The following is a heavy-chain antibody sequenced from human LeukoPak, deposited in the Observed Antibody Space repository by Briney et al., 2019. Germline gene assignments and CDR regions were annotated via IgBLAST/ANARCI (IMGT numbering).Heavy chain of an antibody. V-gene: IGHV3-48*01. D-gene: IGHD3-10*01. CDR3: ARVDYGSGSYGPDY. Sequence: PGGSLRLSCAASGFTFSSYSMNWVRQAPGKGLEWVSYISSSSSTIYYADSVKGRFTISRDNAKNSLYLQMNSLRAEDTAVYYCARVDYGSGSYGPDYWGQGTLVTVSS. CDR2: ISSSSSTI. J-gene: IGHJ4*02. CDR1: GFTFSSYS.